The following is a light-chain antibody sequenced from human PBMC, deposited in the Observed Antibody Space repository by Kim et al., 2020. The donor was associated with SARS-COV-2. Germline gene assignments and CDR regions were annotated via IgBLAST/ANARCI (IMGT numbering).Light chain of an antibody. V-gene: IGKV3D-15*01. CDR2: GAS. J-gene: IGKJ2*01. CDR3: HHYNNWPPLFT. Sequence: EVELTQSPATLSVSPGESATLSCRASQTISNGLAWYRQKPGQAPTLLIYGASNRATDIPARFSGSGSGTKFTLTISSLQSEDFAVYYCHHYNNWPPLFTFGQGTKLEI. CDR1: QTISNG.